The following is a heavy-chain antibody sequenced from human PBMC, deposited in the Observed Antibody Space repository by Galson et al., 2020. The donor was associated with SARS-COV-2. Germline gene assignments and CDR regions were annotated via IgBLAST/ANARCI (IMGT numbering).Heavy chain of an antibody. CDR1: GYTFTSYG. D-gene: IGHD2-15*01. Sequence: ASVKVSCKASGYTFTSYGISWVRQAPGQGLEWMGWISAYNGNTNYAQKLQGRVTMTTDTSTSTAYMELRSLRSDDTAVYYCARDFLGYCSGGSCYSPFDYWGQGTLVTVSS. V-gene: IGHV1-18*01. CDR2: ISAYNGNT. J-gene: IGHJ4*02. CDR3: ARDFLGYCSGGSCYSPFDY.